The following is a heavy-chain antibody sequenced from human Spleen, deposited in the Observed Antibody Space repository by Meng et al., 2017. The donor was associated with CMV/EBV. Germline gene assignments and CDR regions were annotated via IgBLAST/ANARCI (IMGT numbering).Heavy chain of an antibody. CDR3: ARFSLTSWFDP. CDR2: ISAYNGNT. V-gene: IGHV1-18*01. CDR1: GYTFTNYG. D-gene: IGHD3-16*01. J-gene: IGHJ5*02. Sequence: ASVKVSCKASGYTFTNYGISWVRQAPGQGLEWMGWISAYNGNTNYAQKLQGRVTITTDESTSTAYMELSSLRSEDTAVYYCARFSLTSWFDPWGQGTLVTVSS.